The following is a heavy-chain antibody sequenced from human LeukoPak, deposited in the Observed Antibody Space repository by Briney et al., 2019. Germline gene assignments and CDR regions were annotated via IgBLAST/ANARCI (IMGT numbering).Heavy chain of an antibody. V-gene: IGHV3-11*05. D-gene: IGHD3-10*01. CDR3: ARESDYYGSGSYLRV. J-gene: IGHJ4*02. Sequence: GGSLRLPCAASGFTFSDYYMTWVRQAPGKGLEWVSYISSSSSYTNYADSVKGRFTISRDNGKNSLYLQMNSLRAEDTAVYYCARESDYYGSGSYLRVWGQGTLVTVSS. CDR1: GFTFSDYY. CDR2: ISSSSSYT.